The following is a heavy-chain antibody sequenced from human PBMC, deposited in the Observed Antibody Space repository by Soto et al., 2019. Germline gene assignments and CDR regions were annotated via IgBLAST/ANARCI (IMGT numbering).Heavy chain of an antibody. CDR2: VDSSGRT. CDR1: GFTFSSYA. D-gene: IGHD1-26*01. V-gene: IGHV3-23*01. CDR3: AKWLRGGSDYCDY. J-gene: IGHJ4*02. Sequence: EVQLLESGGGLVQPGGSLRLSCAASGFTFSSYAMSWVRQAPGKGPEWVSLVDSSGRTYYTDSVKGRFTVSRDNYENKVYLQMDSLRVEDTAVYYCAKWLRGGSDYCDYWGQGTLVTVSS.